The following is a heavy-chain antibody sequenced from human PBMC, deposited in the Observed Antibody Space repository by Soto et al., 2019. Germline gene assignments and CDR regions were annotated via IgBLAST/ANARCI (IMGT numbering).Heavy chain of an antibody. CDR2: IIPIFGTA. D-gene: IGHD1-7*01. V-gene: IGHV1-69*13. Sequence: GASVKVSCKASGGTFSSYAISWVRQAPGQGLEWMGGIIPIFGTANYAQKFQGRVTITADESTSTAYMELSSLRSEDTAVYYCARNELELRSDLGYWGQGTLVTVSS. CDR1: GGTFSSYA. J-gene: IGHJ4*02. CDR3: ARNELELRSDLGY.